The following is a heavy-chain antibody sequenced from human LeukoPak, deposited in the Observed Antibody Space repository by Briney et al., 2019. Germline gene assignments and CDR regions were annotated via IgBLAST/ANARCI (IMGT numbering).Heavy chain of an antibody. J-gene: IGHJ4*02. CDR1: GFTFDDYA. CDR2: IAGSDGFT. V-gene: IGHV3-23*01. CDR3: VRSLDY. Sequence: PGRSLRLSCAASGFTFDDYAMHWVRQAPGKGLEWVSVIAGSDGFTQYADSVKGRFTISRDNSKNTVYLQMNRLRVEDTALYYCVRSLDYWGQGTLVTVSS.